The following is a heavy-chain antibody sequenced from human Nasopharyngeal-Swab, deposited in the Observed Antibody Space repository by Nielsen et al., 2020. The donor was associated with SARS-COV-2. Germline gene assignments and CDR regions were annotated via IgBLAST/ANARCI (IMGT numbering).Heavy chain of an antibody. CDR3: ARYPSSSWSSYGMDV. D-gene: IGHD6-13*01. V-gene: IGHV4-31*02. Sequence: WIRQPPGKGLGWIGYIYYTGSTHCNPSLKSRVTISVDTSKNQFSLKLTSVTAADTAVYYCARYPSSSWSSYGMDVWGQGTTVTVSS. J-gene: IGHJ6*02. CDR2: IYYTGST.